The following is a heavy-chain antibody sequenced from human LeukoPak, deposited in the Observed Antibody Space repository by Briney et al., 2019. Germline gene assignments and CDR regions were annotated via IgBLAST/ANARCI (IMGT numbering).Heavy chain of an antibody. D-gene: IGHD6-13*01. J-gene: IGHJ5*02. Sequence: PGRSLRLSCAASGFTFSNYAMHWVRQAPGEGLEWVSAISGSGGSTYYADSVKGRFTISRDNSKNTLYLQMNSLRAEDTAVYYCAKAGIGGPAAADWFDPWGQGTLVTVSS. V-gene: IGHV3-23*01. CDR1: GFTFSNYA. CDR2: ISGSGGST. CDR3: AKAGIGGPAAADWFDP.